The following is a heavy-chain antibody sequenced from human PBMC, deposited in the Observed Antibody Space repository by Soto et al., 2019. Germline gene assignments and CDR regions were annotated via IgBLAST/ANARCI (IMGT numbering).Heavy chain of an antibody. J-gene: IGHJ5*02. CDR1: GGSISSGEYY. CDR3: AVGPLSTMVARWFDP. Sequence: PSETLSLTCTVSGGSISSGEYYWSWIRQPPGKGLEWIGYIYYSGSTYYNPSLKSRVTISVDTSKNQFSLKLSSVTAADTAVYYCAVGPLSTMVARWFDPWGQGTLVTVSS. V-gene: IGHV4-30-4*01. CDR2: IYYSGST. D-gene: IGHD3-10*01.